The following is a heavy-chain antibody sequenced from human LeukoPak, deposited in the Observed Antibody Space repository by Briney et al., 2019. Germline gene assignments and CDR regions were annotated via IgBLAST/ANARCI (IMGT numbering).Heavy chain of an antibody. CDR3: AKDLRVAAAGRPDY. J-gene: IGHJ4*02. D-gene: IGHD6-13*01. CDR2: ISGSGGST. CDR1: GFTFA. Sequence: GGSLRLSCAASGFTFAMSWVRPAPGKGLEWVSAISGSGGSTYYSDSVKGRFTISRENSKNTLYLQMNSLRAEDTAVYYCAKDLRVAAAGRPDYWGQGTLVTVSS. V-gene: IGHV3-23*01.